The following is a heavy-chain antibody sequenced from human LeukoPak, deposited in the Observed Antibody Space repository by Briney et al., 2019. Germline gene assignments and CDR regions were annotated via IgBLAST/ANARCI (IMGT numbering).Heavy chain of an antibody. D-gene: IGHD3-10*01. V-gene: IGHV1-69*05. CDR1: GGTFISYA. CDR2: IIPIFGTA. CDR3: ARDSANPLYWYFDL. J-gene: IGHJ2*01. Sequence: SVKVSCKASGGTFISYAISWVRQAPGQGLEWMGGIIPIFGTANYAQKFQGRVTITTDESTSTAYMELSSLRSEDTAVYYCARDSANPLYWYFDLWGRGTLVTVSS.